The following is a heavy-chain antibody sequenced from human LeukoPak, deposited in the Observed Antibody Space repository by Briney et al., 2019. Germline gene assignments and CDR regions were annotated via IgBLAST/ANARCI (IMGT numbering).Heavy chain of an antibody. V-gene: IGHV3-64D*09. D-gene: IGHD1-26*01. CDR3: VKDVVVGPTMFDY. CDR1: GFSFRSYA. Sequence: GGSLRLSCSASGFSFRSYAMRWVRQAPGKGLEYVSAISGNGGSTYYADSLKGRFTISRDNSKNTLYLQMSSLRAEDTAVYYCVKDVVVGPTMFDYWGQGTLVTVSS. CDR2: ISGNGGST. J-gene: IGHJ4*02.